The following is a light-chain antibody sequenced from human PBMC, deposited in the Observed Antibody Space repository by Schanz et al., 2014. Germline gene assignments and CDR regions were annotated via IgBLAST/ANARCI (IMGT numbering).Light chain of an antibody. Sequence: QSVLTQPPSFSAAPGQKVTTSCSGSSSNIGKYYVSWYQQFPGTVPKLLIYDNDKRPSGIADRFSGSKSGASATLVITGLQTGDEANYFCGTWDDSLSAGVFGGGTKLTVL. CDR1: SSNIGKYY. V-gene: IGLV1-51*01. CDR2: DND. J-gene: IGLJ3*02. CDR3: GTWDDSLSAGV.